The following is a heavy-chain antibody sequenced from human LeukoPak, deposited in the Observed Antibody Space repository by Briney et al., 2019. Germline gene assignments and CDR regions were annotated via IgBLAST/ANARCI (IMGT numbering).Heavy chain of an antibody. CDR1: GFTFSSYW. D-gene: IGHD2-15*01. V-gene: IGHV3-74*01. CDR3: AKDRWGSGGSGGGDY. CDR2: INGDGSIT. J-gene: IGHJ4*02. Sequence: PGGSLRLSCAASGFTFSSYWMHWVRQAPGKGLLWVSRINGDGSITSTADSVKGRFTISRDNSKNTLYLQMTSLRGEDTAVYYCAKDRWGSGGSGGGDYWGQGTLVTVSS.